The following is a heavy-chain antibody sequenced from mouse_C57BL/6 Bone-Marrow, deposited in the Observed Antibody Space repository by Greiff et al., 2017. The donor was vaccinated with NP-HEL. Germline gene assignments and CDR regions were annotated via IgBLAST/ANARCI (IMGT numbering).Heavy chain of an antibody. D-gene: IGHD1-1*01. CDR1: GFTFSSYA. V-gene: IGHV5-4*01. CDR2: ISDGGSYT. CDR3: ARETTHVDV. Sequence: EVKLVESGGGLVKPGGSLKLSCAASGFTFSSYAMSWVRQTPEKRLEWVATISDGGSYTYYPDNVKGRFTISRDNAKNNLYLQMSHLKSEDTAMYYCARETTHVDVWGTGTTVTVSS. J-gene: IGHJ1*03.